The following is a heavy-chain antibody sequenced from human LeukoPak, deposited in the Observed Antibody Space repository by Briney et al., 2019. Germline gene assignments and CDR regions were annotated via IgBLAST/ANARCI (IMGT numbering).Heavy chain of an antibody. CDR2: ISGRGGST. V-gene: IGHV3-23*01. D-gene: IGHD6-13*01. CDR1: GFTFSSYA. J-gene: IGHJ4*02. Sequence: PGGSLRLSCAASGFTFSSYAMNWVRQTPGKGLEWVSTISGRGGSTYYADSVKGRFTISRDNSKNTLYLQMNSLRVEDTAVYYCAKDRGGSSWYAYWGQGTLVTVSS. CDR3: AKDRGGSSWYAY.